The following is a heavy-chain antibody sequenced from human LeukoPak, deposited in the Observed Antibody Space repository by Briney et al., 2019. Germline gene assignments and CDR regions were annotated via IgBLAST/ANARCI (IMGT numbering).Heavy chain of an antibody. Sequence: SETLSLTCTVSGGSISSSIYFWGWIRQPPGKGLEWIGSIHYSGGTYHNPSLKSRVTISVDTSKNQFSLKLNSVTAADTAVYYCARSSGWHLLLLDYWGQGTLVTVSS. D-gene: IGHD6-25*01. J-gene: IGHJ4*02. CDR1: GGSISSSIYF. CDR3: ARSSGWHLLLLDY. V-gene: IGHV4-39*01. CDR2: IHYSGGT.